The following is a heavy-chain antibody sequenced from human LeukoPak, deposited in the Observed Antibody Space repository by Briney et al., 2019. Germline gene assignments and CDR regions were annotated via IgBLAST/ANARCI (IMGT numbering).Heavy chain of an antibody. D-gene: IGHD6-13*01. CDR3: AKEKKAAAGKSWGYYYYGMDV. V-gene: IGHV3-7*01. Sequence: GGSLRLSCAASGFTFSTYWMSWVRQAPGKGLEWVANVKQDGSEKYYVDSVKGRFTISRDNAKNSLYLQMNSLRAEDTAVYYCAKEKKAAAGKSWGYYYYGMDVWGQGTTVTVSS. CDR2: VKQDGSEK. J-gene: IGHJ6*02. CDR1: GFTFSTYW.